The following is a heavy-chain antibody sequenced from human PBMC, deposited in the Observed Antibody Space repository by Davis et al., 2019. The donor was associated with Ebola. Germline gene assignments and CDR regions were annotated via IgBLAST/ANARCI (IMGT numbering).Heavy chain of an antibody. V-gene: IGHV5-51*01. CDR1: GYTFTDYW. CDR2: IHPGDSDV. J-gene: IGHJ4*02. Sequence: PGGSLRLSCKTSGYTFTDYWVGWVRQMPGQGLEWMGIIHPGDSDVRSSPSFQGQVTFSVDNSINTASLHWTSLKVPDTAMFYCARGVGLTSVSYFDNWGQGTLVTVSS. CDR3: ARGVGLTSVSYFDN.